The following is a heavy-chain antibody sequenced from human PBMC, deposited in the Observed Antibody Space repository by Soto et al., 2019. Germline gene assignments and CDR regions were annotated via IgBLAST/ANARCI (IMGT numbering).Heavy chain of an antibody. CDR3: ASSGSSLVAGDYYYYGMDV. Sequence: SETLSLTCTVSGGSVSSGSYYWSWIRQPPGKGLEWIGYIYYSGSTNYNPSLKSRVTISVDTSKNQFSLKLSSVTAADTAVYYCASSGSSLVAGDYYYYGMDVWGHGTTVTVS. J-gene: IGHJ6*02. CDR2: IYYSGST. V-gene: IGHV4-61*01. CDR1: GGSVSSGSYY. D-gene: IGHD3-10*01.